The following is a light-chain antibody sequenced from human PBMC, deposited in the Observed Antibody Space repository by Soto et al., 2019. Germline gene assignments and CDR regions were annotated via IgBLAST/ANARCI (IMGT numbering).Light chain of an antibody. V-gene: IGLV1-40*01. CDR1: SPNIGAGYD. CDR2: GNS. CDR3: QSYDSSLRAYV. J-gene: IGLJ1*01. Sequence: QSALAQPPSVSGAPGQRVTISCTGSSPNIGAGYDVHWYQQLPGTAPKLLIYGNSNRPSGVPDRFSGSKSGTSASLAITGLQAEDEADYYCQSYDSSLRAYVFGTGTKVTVL.